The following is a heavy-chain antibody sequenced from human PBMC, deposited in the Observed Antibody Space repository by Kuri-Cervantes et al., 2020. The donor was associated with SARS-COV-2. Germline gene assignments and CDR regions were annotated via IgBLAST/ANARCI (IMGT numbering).Heavy chain of an antibody. Sequence: SETLSLTCTVSGGSISSGSYYWSWIRQPAGKGLEWNGRIYTSGSTNYNPSLKSRVTISVDTSKNQFSLKLSSVTAADTAVYYCARGGTYYDFWSGYYVYWGQGTLVTVSS. CDR1: GGSISSGSYY. CDR3: ARGGTYYDFWSGYYVY. V-gene: IGHV4-61*02. J-gene: IGHJ4*02. D-gene: IGHD3-3*01. CDR2: IYTSGST.